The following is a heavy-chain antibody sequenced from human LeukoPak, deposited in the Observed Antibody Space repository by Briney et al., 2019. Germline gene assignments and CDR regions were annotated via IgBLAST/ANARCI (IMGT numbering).Heavy chain of an antibody. CDR3: AKKKVGDFWSGYYRSFDY. V-gene: IGHV3-48*01. Sequence: PGGSLRLSCAASGFTFSSYSMNWVRQAPGKGLEWVSYISSSSSTIYYADSVKGRFTISRDNSKNTLYLQMNSLRAEDTAVYYCAKKKVGDFWSGYYRSFDYWGQGTLVTVSS. CDR1: GFTFSSYS. D-gene: IGHD3-3*01. CDR2: ISSSSSTI. J-gene: IGHJ4*02.